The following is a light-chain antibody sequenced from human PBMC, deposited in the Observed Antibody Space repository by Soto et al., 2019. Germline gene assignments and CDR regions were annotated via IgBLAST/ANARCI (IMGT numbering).Light chain of an antibody. CDR2: AAS. CDR1: QSVRSSY. CDR3: QQYGISLRT. V-gene: IGKV3-20*01. J-gene: IGKJ1*01. Sequence: EIVLTQSPGTLSLSPGERATLSCRASQSVRSSYLAWYQQKPGQAPRLLIYAASSRATGIPDRFSGSGSGTDFTLTISRLEPEDFAVYYCQQYGISLRTFGQGTKVEIE.